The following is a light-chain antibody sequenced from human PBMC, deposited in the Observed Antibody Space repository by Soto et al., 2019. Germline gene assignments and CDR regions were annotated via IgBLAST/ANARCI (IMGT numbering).Light chain of an antibody. J-gene: IGKJ4*01. CDR3: QQYGSSPPVT. V-gene: IGKV3-15*01. CDR2: RAS. CDR1: QSVSSK. Sequence: EIVMTQSPATLSVSPGERATLSCRASQSVSSKLAWYQQKPGQAPRLLIYRASTRATDIPARFSGSGSGTEFTLTISSLQSEDFAVYYCQQYGSSPPVTFGGGTKVEIK.